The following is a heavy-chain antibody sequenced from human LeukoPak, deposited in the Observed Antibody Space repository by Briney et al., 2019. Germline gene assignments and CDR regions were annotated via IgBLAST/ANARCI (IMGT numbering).Heavy chain of an antibody. CDR1: GFTFSSYS. J-gene: IGHJ4*02. V-gene: IGHV3-21*01. CDR3: ARGGRYYYDSSGYCLDY. D-gene: IGHD3-22*01. Sequence: AGGSLRLSCAASGFTFSSYSMNWVRQAPGKGLEWVSSISSSSSYIYYADSVKGRFTISRDNAKNSLYLQMNSLRAEDTAVYYCARGGRYYYDSSGYCLDYWGQGTLVTVSS. CDR2: ISSSSSYI.